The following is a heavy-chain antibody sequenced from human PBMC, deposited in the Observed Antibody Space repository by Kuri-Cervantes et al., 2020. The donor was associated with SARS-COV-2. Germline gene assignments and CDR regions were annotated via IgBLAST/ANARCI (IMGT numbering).Heavy chain of an antibody. CDR2: IGGTGTDT. Sequence: GGSLRLSCAASGFTFSSYAMSWVRQAPGKGLEWVSAIGGTGTDTYYTDSVKGRFTISRDNSKNNLYLQLRSLRVDDTAVYYCAKDAVPGNSRWDWYDPWGPGTLVTVSS. CDR3: AKDAVPGNSRWDWYDP. D-gene: IGHD4-23*01. V-gene: IGHV3-23*01. CDR1: GFTFSSYA. J-gene: IGHJ5*02.